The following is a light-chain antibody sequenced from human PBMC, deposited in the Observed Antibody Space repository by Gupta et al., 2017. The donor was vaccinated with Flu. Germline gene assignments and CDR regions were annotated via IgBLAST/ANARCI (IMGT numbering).Light chain of an antibody. CDR1: QSFFSF. CDR3: RQRAHSCMFT. V-gene: IGKV3-11*01. CDR2: YVS. J-gene: IGKJ3*01. Sequence: ELVLTQSPATLSLSPGERATLSCRASQSFFSFLAGYPKKPGQDPRILFNYVSTRATSVPARRISGRSGTDYSPLISSLQPADDSVYYCRQRAHSCMFTFGRGTKVDVK.